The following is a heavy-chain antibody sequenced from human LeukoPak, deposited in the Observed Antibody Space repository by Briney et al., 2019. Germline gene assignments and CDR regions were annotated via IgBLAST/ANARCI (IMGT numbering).Heavy chain of an antibody. V-gene: IGHV1-46*01. J-gene: IGHJ6*03. Sequence: ASVKVSCKASGYTFTGYYMHWVRQAPGQGLEWMGIINPSGGSTSYAQKFQGRVTMTRDTSTSTVYMELSSLRSDDTAIYYCARDVVVVVGASRSNFYFYMDVWGKGTTVTVSS. D-gene: IGHD2-15*01. CDR2: INPSGGST. CDR3: ARDVVVVVGASRSNFYFYMDV. CDR1: GYTFTGYY.